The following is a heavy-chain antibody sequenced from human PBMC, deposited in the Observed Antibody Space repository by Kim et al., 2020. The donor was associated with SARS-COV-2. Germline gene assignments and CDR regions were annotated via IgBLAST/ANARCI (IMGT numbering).Heavy chain of an antibody. V-gene: IGHV1-69*13. J-gene: IGHJ6*02. Sequence: SVKVSCKASGGTFSSYAISWVRQAPGQGLEWMGGIIPIFGTANYAQKFQGRVTITADESTSTAYMELSSLRSEDTAVYYCARPPAHLGAAAGTNYYYGMDVWGQGTTVTVSS. D-gene: IGHD6-13*01. CDR2: IIPIFGTA. CDR1: GGTFSSYA. CDR3: ARPPAHLGAAAGTNYYYGMDV.